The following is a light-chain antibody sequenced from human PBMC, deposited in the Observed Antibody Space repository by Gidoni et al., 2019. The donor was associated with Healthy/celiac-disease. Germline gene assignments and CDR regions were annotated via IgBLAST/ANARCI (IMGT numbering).Light chain of an antibody. CDR2: QDI. J-gene: IGLJ2*01. CDR3: QAWDSSTVV. Sequence: SYELTQPPSVSVSPGQTATITCSGDKLGDRYACWYQQKPGQSPVVVLYQDIKRPSGIPERFSGSNSGNTATLTISGTQAMDEADYYCQAWDSSTVVFGGGTKLTVL. V-gene: IGLV3-1*01. CDR1: KLGDRY.